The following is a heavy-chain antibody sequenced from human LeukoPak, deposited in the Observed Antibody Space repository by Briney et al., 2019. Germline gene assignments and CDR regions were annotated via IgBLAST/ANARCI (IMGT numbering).Heavy chain of an antibody. CDR2: IYSGGST. CDR1: GFTVSSNY. V-gene: IGHV3-53*04. J-gene: IGHJ4*02. Sequence: TGGSLRLSCAASGFTVSSNYMSWVSQAPGKGLEWVSVIYSGGSTYYADSVKGRFTISRHNSKNTLYLQMKSLRAEDTAVYYCARGAGGDFDYWGQGTLVTVSS. D-gene: IGHD3-10*01. CDR3: ARGAGGDFDY.